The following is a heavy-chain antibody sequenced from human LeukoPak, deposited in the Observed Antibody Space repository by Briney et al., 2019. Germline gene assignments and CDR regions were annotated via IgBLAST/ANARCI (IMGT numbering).Heavy chain of an antibody. CDR1: GGSISSYY. CDR3: ARLSSSSWYSFDY. V-gene: IGHV4-59*08. J-gene: IGHJ4*02. Sequence: NPSETLSLTCTVSGGSISSYYWSWLRQPPGKGLEWIGYIYYSGSTNYNPSLKSRVTISVDTSKNQFSLKLSSVTAADTAVYYCARLSSSSWYSFDYWGQGTLVTVSS. CDR2: IYYSGST. D-gene: IGHD6-13*01.